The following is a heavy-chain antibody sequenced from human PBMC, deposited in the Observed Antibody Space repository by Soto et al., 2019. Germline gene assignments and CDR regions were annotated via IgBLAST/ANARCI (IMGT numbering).Heavy chain of an antibody. V-gene: IGHV1-18*01. CDR3: ATRAPAFDY. CDR2: ITTDKGKT. Sequence: QVQLVQSGPEVKKPGASVKVSCKTSGYIFTSYGISWVRQAPGQGLEWMGWITTDKGKTTYAQKFQGRVTMTTDTPTSTAYMEMRSLRSDDTAVYYCATRAPAFDYWGPGTLVTVSS. J-gene: IGHJ4*02. CDR1: GYIFTSYG.